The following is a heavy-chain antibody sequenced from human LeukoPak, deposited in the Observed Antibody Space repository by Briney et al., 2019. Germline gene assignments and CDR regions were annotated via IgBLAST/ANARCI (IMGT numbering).Heavy chain of an antibody. J-gene: IGHJ6*02. Sequence: PGGSLRLSCAASGFTVSSNYMSWVRQAPGKGLEWVSVIYSGGSTYYADSVKGRFTISRDNSKNTLYLQMNSLRAEDTAVYYCARDTRPLYYGMDVWGQGTTVTVSS. D-gene: IGHD1-26*01. CDR3: ARDTRPLYYGMDV. CDR2: IYSGGST. CDR1: GFTVSSNY. V-gene: IGHV3-53*01.